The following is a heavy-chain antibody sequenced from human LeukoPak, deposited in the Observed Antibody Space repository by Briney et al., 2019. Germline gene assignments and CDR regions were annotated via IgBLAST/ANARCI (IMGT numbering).Heavy chain of an antibody. D-gene: IGHD6-19*01. J-gene: IGHJ4*02. CDR2: ISSSSSYI. Sequence: GGSLRLSCAASGFTFSSYSMNWVRQAPGKGLEWVSSISSSSSYIYYADSVKGRFTISRDNAKNSLYLQMNSLRAEDTAVYYCARDHAVAGPLDYWGQGTLATVSS. V-gene: IGHV3-21*01. CDR3: ARDHAVAGPLDY. CDR1: GFTFSSYS.